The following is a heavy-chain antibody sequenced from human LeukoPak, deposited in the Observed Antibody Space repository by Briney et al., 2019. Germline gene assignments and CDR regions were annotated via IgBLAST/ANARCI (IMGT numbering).Heavy chain of an antibody. Sequence: ASVKVSCKASGYTFTGYYMHWVRQAPGQGLEWMGQINPNSGDTNYAQKFQGRVSMTRDTSTSTVYMELSSLRSEDTAVYYCARGREVATIEDWGQGTLVTVSS. D-gene: IGHD5-12*01. V-gene: IGHV1-2*06. J-gene: IGHJ4*02. CDR3: ARGREVATIED. CDR2: INPNSGDT. CDR1: GYTFTGYY.